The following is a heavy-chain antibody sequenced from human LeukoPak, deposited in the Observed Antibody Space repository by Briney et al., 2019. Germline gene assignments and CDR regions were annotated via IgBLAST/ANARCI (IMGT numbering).Heavy chain of an antibody. V-gene: IGHV4-34*01. CDR2: INHSGST. D-gene: IGHD3-22*01. Sequence: PSETLSLTCTVSGDSISDYYWSWIRQPPGKGLEWIGEINHSGSTNYNPSLKSRVTISVDTSKNQFSLKLSSVTAADTAVYYCARRLRLSGYYYDSSGYYYDYWGQGTLVTVSS. CDR3: ARRLRLSGYYYDSSGYYYDY. J-gene: IGHJ4*02. CDR1: GDSISDYY.